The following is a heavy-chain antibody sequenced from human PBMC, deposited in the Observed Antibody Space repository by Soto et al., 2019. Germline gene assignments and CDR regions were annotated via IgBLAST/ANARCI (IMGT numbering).Heavy chain of an antibody. V-gene: IGHV1-2*04. CDR1: GYSFTDYD. CDR2: INPKSGGT. CDR3: ARGDSTDCSNGVCSFFYNHDMDV. Sequence: GASVKVSCKASGYSFTDYDTHWVRQAPGQGLEWLGRINPKSGGTSTAQKFQGWVTMTTDTSISTASMELTRLTSDDTAIYYCARGDSTDCSNGVCSFFYNHDMDVWGQGTTVTVSS. J-gene: IGHJ6*02. D-gene: IGHD2-8*01.